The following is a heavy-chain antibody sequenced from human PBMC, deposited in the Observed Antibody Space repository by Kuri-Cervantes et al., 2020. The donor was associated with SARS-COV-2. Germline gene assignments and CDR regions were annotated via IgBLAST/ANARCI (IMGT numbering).Heavy chain of an antibody. CDR3: AGASFGLVGACDY. CDR2: VHNSGST. J-gene: IGHJ4*01. Sequence: SETLSLTCTVSGASITHHYWSWMRQPPGKGLEWIEYVHNSGSTSFSPSLRSRVTMSIDTSMSQFSLKLYSVTAADTAIYYCAGASFGLVGACDYWGHGTLVTVSS. D-gene: IGHD3/OR15-3a*01. CDR1: GASITHHY. V-gene: IGHV4-59*11.